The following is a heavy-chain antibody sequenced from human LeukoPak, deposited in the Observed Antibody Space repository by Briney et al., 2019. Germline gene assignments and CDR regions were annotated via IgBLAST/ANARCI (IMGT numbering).Heavy chain of an antibody. V-gene: IGHV3-7*01. CDR1: GFSVTSYW. Sequence: GGSLRLSCGVSGFSVTSYWMSWVRQAPGKGLEWVASLKQDGSDRYYVDSVKGRFTIARDDARNSLYLQMNSLRAEDTAVYYCVRYCTIGVCSRRNFDYWGQGTLVTVSS. J-gene: IGHJ4*02. CDR2: LKQDGSDR. CDR3: VRYCTIGVCSRRNFDY. D-gene: IGHD2-8*01.